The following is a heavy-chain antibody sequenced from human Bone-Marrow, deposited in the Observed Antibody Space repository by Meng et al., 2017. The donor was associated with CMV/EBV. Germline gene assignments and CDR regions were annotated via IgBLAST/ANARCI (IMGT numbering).Heavy chain of an antibody. CDR3: AMARPGRVWAMDV. V-gene: IGHV3-53*01. D-gene: IGHD1-26*01. CDR2: IYTAGST. Sequence: GESLKISCAASGITVSSHYINWIRQAPGKGLEWVSVIYTAGSTYYAESMKGRFTVSRDNSKNTVYLQVNTLRAEDTAIYYCAMARPGRVWAMDVWGQGNTVTVSS. J-gene: IGHJ6*02. CDR1: GITVSSHY.